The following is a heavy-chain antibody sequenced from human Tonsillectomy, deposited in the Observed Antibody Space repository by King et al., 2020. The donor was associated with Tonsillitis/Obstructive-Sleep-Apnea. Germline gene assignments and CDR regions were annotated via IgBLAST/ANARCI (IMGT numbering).Heavy chain of an antibody. CDR2: IYYSGST. V-gene: IGHV4-59*01. Sequence: QLQESGPGLVKPSETLSLTCTVSGGSISSYYWSWIRQPPGKGLEWIGYIYYSGSTNYKPSLKSRVTISVATSKNQFSLKLSSVTAADTAVYHCARVRYDVLTGYSNDYYYYYMDVWGKGTTVTVSS. J-gene: IGHJ6*03. CDR3: ARVRYDVLTGYSNDYYYYYMDV. D-gene: IGHD3-9*01. CDR1: GGSISSYY.